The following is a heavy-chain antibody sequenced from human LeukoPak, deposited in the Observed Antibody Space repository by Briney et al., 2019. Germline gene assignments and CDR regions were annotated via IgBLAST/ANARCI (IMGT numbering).Heavy chain of an antibody. CDR3: PRGFRGSRTPFDY. CDR1: GGSFSGYD. D-gene: IGHD3-10*01. J-gene: IGHJ4*02. Sequence: SETLSLTCAVYGGSFSGYDWSWIRQPPGKGLEWIGEINHSGSTNYNPSLKSRVTISVDTSKNQFSLKLSSVTAADTAVYYCPRGFRGSRTPFDYWGQGTLVTVSS. V-gene: IGHV4-34*01. CDR2: INHSGST.